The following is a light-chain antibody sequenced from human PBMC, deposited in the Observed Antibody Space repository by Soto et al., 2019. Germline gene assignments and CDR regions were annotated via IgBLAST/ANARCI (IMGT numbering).Light chain of an antibody. J-gene: IGKJ4*01. CDR1: QSISPW. CDR2: KAS. CDR3: QQYNSYPLT. Sequence: DVPMTQSPSTLSASVGDSVTITCRASQSISPWLAWYQQKPGKAPTLLIYKASILEGGVPSRFSGSGSGTDFNITISSLQPDDFATCYCQQYNSYPLTFGGGTTVEMK. V-gene: IGKV1-5*03.